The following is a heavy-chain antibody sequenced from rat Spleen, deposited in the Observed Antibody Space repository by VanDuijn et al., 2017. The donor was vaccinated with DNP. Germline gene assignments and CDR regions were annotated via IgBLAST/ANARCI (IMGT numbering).Heavy chain of an antibody. V-gene: IGHV5-25*01. Sequence: EVQLVESGGGLLQPGRSLKLSCAASGFTFSSYDMAWVRQAPTKGLEWVASISPSCGSSYYRDSVKGRFTVSRDNAKSTLYRQMDSLRSEDTATYYCASGADWGQGVMVTVSS. CDR3: ASGAD. CDR2: ISPSCGSS. CDR1: GFTFSSYD. D-gene: IGHD1-1*01. J-gene: IGHJ2*01.